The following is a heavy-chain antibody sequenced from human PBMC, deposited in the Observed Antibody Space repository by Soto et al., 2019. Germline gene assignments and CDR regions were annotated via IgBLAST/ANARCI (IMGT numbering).Heavy chain of an antibody. CDR1: RFTFSSHG. D-gene: IGHD3-16*01. CDR2: ISYGGSNK. Sequence: PGGSLRLSCAASRFTFSSHGMHWVRQAPGKGLEWVAIISYGGSNKYYADSVKGRFTISRDNSKDTLYLQMNSLRAEDTAIYYCAKDRVESGMGEIDYWGQGNLVTVSS. J-gene: IGHJ4*02. V-gene: IGHV3-30*18. CDR3: AKDRVESGMGEIDY.